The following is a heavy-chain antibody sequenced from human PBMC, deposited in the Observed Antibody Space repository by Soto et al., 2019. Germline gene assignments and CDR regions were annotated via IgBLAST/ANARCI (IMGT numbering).Heavy chain of an antibody. V-gene: IGHV1-69*01. D-gene: IGHD1-26*01. CDR2: IIPICGTA. CDR3: ARGGNSGSSLPFDY. CDR1: GGTFSSYA. J-gene: IGHJ4*02. Sequence: QVQLVQSGAEVKKPGSSVTVSCKASGGTFSSYAISWVRQAPGQGLEWMGGIIPICGTANYAQKFQGRVTITADESTSTAYMEMSSLRSEDTAVYYCARGGNSGSSLPFDYWGQGTLVTVSS.